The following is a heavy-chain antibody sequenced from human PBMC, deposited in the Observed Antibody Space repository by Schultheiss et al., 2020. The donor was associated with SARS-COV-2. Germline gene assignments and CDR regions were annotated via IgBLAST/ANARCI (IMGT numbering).Heavy chain of an antibody. CDR3: ARGAFSDLGLGEGDV. CDR2: ISGSGDST. Sequence: GGSLRLSCAASGFTFSSYAMSWVRQAPGKGLEWVSAISGSGDSTYYRDSVKGRFTISRDNSKNTLYLQMNSLRAEDTAVYYCARGAFSDLGLGEGDVWGQGTTVTVSS. V-gene: IGHV3-23*01. CDR1: GFTFSSYA. D-gene: IGHD3-10*01. J-gene: IGHJ6*02.